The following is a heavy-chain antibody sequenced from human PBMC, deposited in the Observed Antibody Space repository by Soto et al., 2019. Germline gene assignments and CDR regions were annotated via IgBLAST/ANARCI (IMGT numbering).Heavy chain of an antibody. Sequence: QVQLVESGGGVVQPGRSLRLSCAASGFTFSNYAMHWVRQAPVKGLEWVAVISYDESHKYYADSVKGRFTISRDNSKNTLYLQMNSLRAEDTAFYYCASFSNHLRYFVWGQGNLVTVSS. D-gene: IGHD3-9*01. CDR2: ISYDESHK. CDR1: GFTFSNYA. J-gene: IGHJ4*02. CDR3: ASFSNHLRYFV. V-gene: IGHV3-30-3*01.